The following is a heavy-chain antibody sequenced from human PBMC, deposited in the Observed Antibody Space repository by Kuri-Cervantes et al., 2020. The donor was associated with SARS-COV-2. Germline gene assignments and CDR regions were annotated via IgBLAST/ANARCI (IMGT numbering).Heavy chain of an antibody. J-gene: IGHJ4*02. CDR1: GYSISSGYY. V-gene: IGHV4-38-2*01. CDR3: ARRAAAGTILLDY. CDR2: IYHSGST. Sequence: GSLRLSCAVSGYSISSGYYWGWIRQPPGKGLEWVGSIYHSGSTYYNPSLKSRVTISVDTSKNQFSLKLSSVHAADTAVYYCARRAAAGTILLDYWGQGTLVTVSS. D-gene: IGHD6-13*01.